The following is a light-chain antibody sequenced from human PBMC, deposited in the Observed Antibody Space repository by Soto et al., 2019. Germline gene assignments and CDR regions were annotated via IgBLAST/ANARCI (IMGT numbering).Light chain of an antibody. CDR2: GAS. V-gene: IGKV3-20*01. Sequence: IVLTQSPGTLSLSPGETATLSCRASQRISSSYLAWYQQKPGQAPRLLIQGASSRATGIPDRFSGSGSGTDFTLTISRLEPEDFAVYYCQQFGSSAWTFGLGTKVEVK. CDR1: QRISSSY. J-gene: IGKJ1*01. CDR3: QQFGSSAWT.